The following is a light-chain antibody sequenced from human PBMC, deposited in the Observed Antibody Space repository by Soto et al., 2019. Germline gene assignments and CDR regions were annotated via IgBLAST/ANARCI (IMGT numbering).Light chain of an antibody. CDR3: QQRTNWPET. J-gene: IGKJ2*01. CDR2: DTT. CDR1: QSVGSH. V-gene: IGKV3-11*01. Sequence: EVVLTQSPATLSLSPGERATLSCRTSQSVGSHLAWYQQKPGQAPRLLIYDTTNRATGIPVRFRGSGSETDFTLTIGSLHPEDSAIYYFQQRTNWPETFGQGTKLEI.